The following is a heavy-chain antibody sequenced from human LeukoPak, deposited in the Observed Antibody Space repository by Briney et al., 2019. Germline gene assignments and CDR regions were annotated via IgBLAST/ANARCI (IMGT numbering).Heavy chain of an antibody. V-gene: IGHV4-59*01. CDR3: ARDCSGGSCYDY. CDR2: IYYSGST. CDR1: GGSISSYY. Sequence: PSETLSLTCTVSGGSISSYYWSWIRQPPGKGMEWIGYIYYSGSTNYNPSLKSRVTISVDTSKNQFSLKLSSVTAADTAVYYCARDCSGGSCYDYWGQGTLVTVSS. J-gene: IGHJ4*02. D-gene: IGHD2-15*01.